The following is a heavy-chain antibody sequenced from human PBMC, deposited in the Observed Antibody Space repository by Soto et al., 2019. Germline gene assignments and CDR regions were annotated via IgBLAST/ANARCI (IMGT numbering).Heavy chain of an antibody. Sequence: QVQLQESGPGLVKPSETLSLTCTVSGGSISSYYWSWIRQPPGKGLEWIGYIYYSGSTNYNPPLKSRVTISVDTSKNQFSLKLSSVTAADTAVYYCARRQLSIAAAGHFDYWGQGTLVTVSS. CDR2: IYYSGST. CDR3: ARRQLSIAAAGHFDY. D-gene: IGHD6-13*01. J-gene: IGHJ4*02. V-gene: IGHV4-59*08. CDR1: GGSISSYY.